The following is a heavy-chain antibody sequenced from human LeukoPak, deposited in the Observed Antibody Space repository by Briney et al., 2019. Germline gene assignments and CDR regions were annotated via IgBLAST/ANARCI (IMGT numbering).Heavy chain of an antibody. J-gene: IGHJ4*02. CDR2: IKQDGSEK. CDR1: GFTFSSYW. Sequence: GGSLRLSCAASGFTFSSYWVSWVRQAPGKGLEWVANIKQDGSEKYYVDSVKGRFTISRDNAKNSLYLRMNSLRAEDTAVYYCARSRYFDYWGQGTLVTVSS. CDR3: ARSRYFDY. V-gene: IGHV3-7*01. D-gene: IGHD1-14*01.